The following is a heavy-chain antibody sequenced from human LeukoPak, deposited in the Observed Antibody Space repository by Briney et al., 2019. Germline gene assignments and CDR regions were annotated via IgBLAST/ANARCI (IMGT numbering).Heavy chain of an antibody. CDR1: GFTFSSYA. CDR2: IGSDNKP. CDR3: ARDLHYYEAMDV. J-gene: IGHJ6*02. V-gene: IGHV3-23*01. Sequence: GGSLRLSCAASGFTFSSYAMSWVRQAPGKGLEWVSSIGSDNKPHYSESVKGRFAISRDNSKNTLFLQLNSLRAEDTALYYCARDLHYYEAMDVWGQGTTVTVFS.